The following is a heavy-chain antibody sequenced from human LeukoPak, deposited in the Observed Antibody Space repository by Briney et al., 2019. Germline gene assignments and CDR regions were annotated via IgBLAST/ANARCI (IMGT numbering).Heavy chain of an antibody. CDR2: ISGSGGST. D-gene: IGHD1-26*01. CDR3: AKDRSMVGNIIVGATLEPFDY. J-gene: IGHJ4*02. V-gene: IGHV3-23*01. CDR1: GFTFSSYA. Sequence: GGSLRLSCAASGFTFSSYAMSWVRQAPGKGLEWVSAISGSGGSTYYADSVKGRFTISRDNSKNTLYLQMNSLRAEDTAVYYCAKDRSMVGNIIVGATLEPFDYWGQGTLVTVSS.